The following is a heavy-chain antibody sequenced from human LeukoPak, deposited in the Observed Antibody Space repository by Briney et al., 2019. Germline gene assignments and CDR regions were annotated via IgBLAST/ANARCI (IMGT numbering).Heavy chain of an antibody. CDR1: GGTFSSYA. CDR3: ARGAVVVPAATGYYYYGMDV. J-gene: IGHJ6*02. D-gene: IGHD2-2*01. V-gene: IGHV1-69*01. CDR2: IIPIFGTA. Sequence: SVTVSCKASGGTFSSYAISWVRQAPGQGLEWMGGIIPIFGTANYAQKFQGRVTITADESTSTAYMELSSLRSEDTAVYYCARGAVVVPAATGYYYYGMDVWGQGTTVTVSS.